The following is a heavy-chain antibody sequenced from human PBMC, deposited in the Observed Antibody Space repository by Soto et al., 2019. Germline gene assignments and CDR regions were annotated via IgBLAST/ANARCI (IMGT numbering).Heavy chain of an antibody. V-gene: IGHV1-69*13. CDR3: ARDIGYSYGYGSYYYYGMDV. Sequence: ASVKVSCKASGGTFSSYAISWVRQAPGQGLEWMGGIIPIFGTANYAQKFQGRVTITADESTSTAYMELSSLRSEDTAVYYCARDIGYSYGYGSYYYYGMDVWGQGTKDPVS. D-gene: IGHD5-18*01. CDR1: GGTFSSYA. CDR2: IIPIFGTA. J-gene: IGHJ6*02.